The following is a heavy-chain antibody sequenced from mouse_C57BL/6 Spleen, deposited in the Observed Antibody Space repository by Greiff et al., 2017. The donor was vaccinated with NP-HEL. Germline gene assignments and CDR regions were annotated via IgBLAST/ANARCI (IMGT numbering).Heavy chain of an antibody. V-gene: IGHV2-2*01. J-gene: IGHJ2*01. CDR1: GFSLTSYG. CDR3: ASSSYERNYFDY. D-gene: IGHD1-1*01. CDR2: IWSGGST. Sequence: QVQLQQSGPGLVQPSQSLSITCTVSGFSLTSYGVHWVRQSPGKGLEWLGVIWSGGSTDYNAAFISRLSISKDNSKSQVVFKMNSLQADDTAIYYCASSSYERNYFDYWGQGTTLTVSS.